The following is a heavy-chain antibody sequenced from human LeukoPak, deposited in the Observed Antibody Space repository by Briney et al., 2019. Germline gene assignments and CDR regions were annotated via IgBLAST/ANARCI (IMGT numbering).Heavy chain of an antibody. J-gene: IGHJ4*02. D-gene: IGHD3-3*01. Sequence: GASLKISCKASGSSFATYWISWVRQPPGQGLEWMGKFDPTDSYTTYGPSFQGHVTISADKSISTAYLQWNSLKASDTAMYYCARHDPNARLKLDYWGQGTLVTVSS. V-gene: IGHV5-10-1*01. CDR1: GSSFATYW. CDR3: ARHDPNARLKLDY. CDR2: FDPTDSYT.